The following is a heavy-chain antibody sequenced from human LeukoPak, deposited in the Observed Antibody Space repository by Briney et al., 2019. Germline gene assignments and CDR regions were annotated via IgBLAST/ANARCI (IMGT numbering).Heavy chain of an antibody. CDR1: GFTVSSNY. CDR2: IYSGGST. D-gene: IGHD3-22*01. Sequence: PGGSLRLSCAASGFTVSSNYMSWVRQAPGKGLEWVSVIYSGGSTYYADSVKGRFTISRDNSKNTLYLQMNSLRAEDTAVYYCAKASGYYDSSGYWHSWGQGTLVTVSS. J-gene: IGHJ5*02. CDR3: AKASGYYDSSGYWHS. V-gene: IGHV3-53*01.